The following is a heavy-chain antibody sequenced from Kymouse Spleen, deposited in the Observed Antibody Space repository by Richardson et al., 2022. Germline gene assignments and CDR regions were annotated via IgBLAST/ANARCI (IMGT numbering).Heavy chain of an antibody. CDR2: IRSKANSYAT. V-gene: IGHV3-73*02. J-gene: IGHJ5*02. Sequence: EVQLVESGGGLVQPGGSLKLSCAASGFTFSGSAMHWVRQASGKGLEWVGRIRSKANSYATAYAASVKGRFTISRDDSKNTAYLQMNSLKTEDTAVYYCTRHNWNRGDWFDPWGQGTLVTVSS. D-gene: IGHD1-20*01,IGHD1-7*01. CDR1: GFTFSGSA. CDR3: TRHNWNRGDWFDP.